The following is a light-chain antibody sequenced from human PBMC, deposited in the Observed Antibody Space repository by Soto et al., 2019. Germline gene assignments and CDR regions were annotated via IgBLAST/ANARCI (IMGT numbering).Light chain of an antibody. Sequence: EIVLTQSPATLSLSPGERATLSCRASQSVSSYLAWYQQKPGQAPRLLIYDASNRATGIPARFSGSGSGTDFTLPISSLEPEDFAVYYCQQRSTATFGGGTKVEIK. CDR1: QSVSSY. CDR3: QQRSTAT. J-gene: IGKJ4*01. CDR2: DAS. V-gene: IGKV3-11*01.